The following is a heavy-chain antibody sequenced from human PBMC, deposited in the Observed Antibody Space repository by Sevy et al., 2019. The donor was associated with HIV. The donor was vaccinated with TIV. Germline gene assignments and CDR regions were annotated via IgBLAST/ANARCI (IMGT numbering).Heavy chain of an antibody. CDR3: ARVQHIVVVGAATHNGDFDY. CDR1: GYTFTSYG. CDR2: ISAYNGNT. V-gene: IGHV1-18*01. J-gene: IGHJ4*02. Sequence: ASVKVSCKASGYTFTSYGISWVRQAPGQGLEWMGWISAYNGNTNYAQKLQGRVTMTTDTSMSTAYMELRSLRSDDTAVYYRARVQHIVVVGAATHNGDFDYWGQGTLVTVSS. D-gene: IGHD2-15*01.